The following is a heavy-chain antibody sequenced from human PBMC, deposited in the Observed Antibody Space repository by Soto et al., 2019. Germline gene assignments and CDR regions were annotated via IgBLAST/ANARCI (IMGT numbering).Heavy chain of an antibody. J-gene: IGHJ5*02. D-gene: IGHD6-19*01. CDR3: ARQGPPHLVAGMGRFDP. V-gene: IGHV4-39*01. Sequence: PSETLSLTGTISGSSISSSRYYWGWIRQPPGKGLEWIGSIYYSGSTNYNPSLKSRVTISVDTSKNQFSLKLSSVTAADTAVYYCARQGPPHLVAGMGRFDPWGQGTLVTVST. CDR2: IYYSGST. CDR1: GSSISSSRYY.